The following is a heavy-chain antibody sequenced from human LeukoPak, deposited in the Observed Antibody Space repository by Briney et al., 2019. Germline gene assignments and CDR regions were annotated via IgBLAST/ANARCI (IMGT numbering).Heavy chain of an antibody. CDR1: GFTFSSNS. Sequence: GGSLRLSCTASGFTFSSNSMNWVRQAPGKGMEWFSAITRTGASTYYPDSVTGRFTISRDNSKNTLYLQMNRLRAEDTAVYYCARDRQLAYFDYWGQGTLVTVSS. V-gene: IGHV3-23*01. D-gene: IGHD6-13*01. CDR3: ARDRQLAYFDY. CDR2: ITRTGAST. J-gene: IGHJ4*02.